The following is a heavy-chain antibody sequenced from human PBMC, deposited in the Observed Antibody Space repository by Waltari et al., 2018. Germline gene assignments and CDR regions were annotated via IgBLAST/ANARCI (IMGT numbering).Heavy chain of an antibody. CDR1: GGTFSSYA. CDR2: ISPIFGTA. V-gene: IGHV1-69*08. J-gene: IGHJ3*02. CDR3: ARALVGATTWHAFDI. Sequence: QVQLVQSGAEVKKPGSSVKVSCKASGGTFSSYAISWVRQAPGQGLEWMGRISPIFGTANYAQKFQGRVTITADKSTSTAYMELSSLRSEDTAVYYCARALVGATTWHAFDIWGQGTMVTVSS. D-gene: IGHD1-26*01.